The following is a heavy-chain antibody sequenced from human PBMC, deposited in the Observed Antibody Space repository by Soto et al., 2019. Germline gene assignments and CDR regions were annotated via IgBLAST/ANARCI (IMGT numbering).Heavy chain of an antibody. J-gene: IGHJ4*02. D-gene: IGHD2-21*02. Sequence: EVQLLESGGGLVQPGGSLRLSCVAPGLTFSSYAMSWVRQAPGKGLEWVSSVTSTGRNTYYADSVKGRFTISRDNSKNTLYLQMNNVRAEDTAIYYCAKLSGGNSGADYWGQGTLVTVSS. CDR3: AKLSGGNSGADY. V-gene: IGHV3-23*01. CDR2: VTSTGRNT. CDR1: GLTFSSYA.